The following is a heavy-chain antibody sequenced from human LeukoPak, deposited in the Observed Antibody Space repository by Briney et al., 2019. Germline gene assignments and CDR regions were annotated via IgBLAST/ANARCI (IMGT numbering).Heavy chain of an antibody. CDR1: GGSFSGYH. J-gene: IGHJ4*02. V-gene: IGHV4-34*01. CDR3: ASPRSLGYCSSTSCYYY. D-gene: IGHD2-2*01. Sequence: SETLFLTCACYGGSFSGYHWSWIRQPPGKGLEWVEQIHYSGSTNYNPSLKSRVTISVDTSKNQFSLKLSSVTAADTAVYYCASPRSLGYCSSTSCYYYWGQGTLVTVSS. CDR2: IHYSGST.